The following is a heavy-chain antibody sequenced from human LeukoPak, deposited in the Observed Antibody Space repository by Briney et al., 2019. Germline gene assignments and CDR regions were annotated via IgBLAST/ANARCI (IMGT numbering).Heavy chain of an antibody. CDR2: ISSSGSTI. J-gene: IGHJ4*02. CDR1: GFTFSSSE. Sequence: GGSLRLSCAASGFTFSSSEMNWVRQAPGKGLEWVSYISSSGSTIFYADSVKGRFTISRDNAKNSLYLQMNSLRAEDTAVYYCARVPHKSGYYPYFDYWGQGTLVTVSS. CDR3: ARVPHKSGYYPYFDY. V-gene: IGHV3-48*03. D-gene: IGHD3-3*01.